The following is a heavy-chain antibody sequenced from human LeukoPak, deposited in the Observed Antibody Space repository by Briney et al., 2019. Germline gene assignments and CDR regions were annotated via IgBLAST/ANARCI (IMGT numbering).Heavy chain of an antibody. J-gene: IGHJ4*03. CDR2: VSSTLDNT. V-gene: IGHV3-23*01. Sequence: PGGSLRLSCAASGFTFDTFGMNWVRQAPGKGLEWVASVSSTLDNTYYADSVKGRFTISRDNSVNTLHLQMNSLRADDTAIYYCAKGTVRFLEWGQRGYFDYWGQGALVTVSS. CDR1: GFTFDTFG. CDR3: AKGTVRFLEWGQRGYFDY. D-gene: IGHD3-3*01.